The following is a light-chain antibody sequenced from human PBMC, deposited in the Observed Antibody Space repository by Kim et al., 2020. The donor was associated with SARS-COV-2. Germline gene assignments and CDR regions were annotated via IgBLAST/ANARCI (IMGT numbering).Light chain of an antibody. CDR3: QHYNTYPYT. J-gene: IGKJ2*01. CDR2: KAS. V-gene: IGKV1-5*03. Sequence: SASVVDRVTITCRASQSIGNSMAWYQQKPGKAPNLLIYKASTLQSGVPSRFRGSGSGTDFTLSISSLQPDDFATYYCQHYNTYPYTFGQGTKLEIK. CDR1: QSIGNS.